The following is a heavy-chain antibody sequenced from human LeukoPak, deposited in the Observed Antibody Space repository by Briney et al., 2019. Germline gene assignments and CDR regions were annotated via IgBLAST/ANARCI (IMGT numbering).Heavy chain of an antibody. CDR1: GFTFSSYW. D-gene: IGHD2-21*01. J-gene: IGHJ5*02. CDR3: ARAPFMERIPFWFDP. Sequence: PGGSLRLSCAASGFTFSSYWMSWVRQAPGKGLEWVANIKQDGNEIYYVDSVKGRFTISRDNAKNSLYLQMKSLRVEDTAVYFCARAPFMERIPFWFDPWGQGTLVTVSS. V-gene: IGHV3-7*01. CDR2: IKQDGNEI.